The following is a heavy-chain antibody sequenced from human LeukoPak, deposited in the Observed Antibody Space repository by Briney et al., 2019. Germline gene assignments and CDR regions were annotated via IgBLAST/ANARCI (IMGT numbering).Heavy chain of an antibody. J-gene: IGHJ6*03. Sequence: SVKVSCKASGYTFTSYGISWVRQAPGQGLEWMGGIIPIFGTATYAQKFQGRVTITTDESTSTAYMELSSLRSEDTAVYYCAGYFWGGYNAKYYYYYYMDVWGKGTTVTVSS. V-gene: IGHV1-69*05. CDR1: GYTFTSYG. CDR3: AGYFWGGYNAKYYYYYYMDV. CDR2: IIPIFGTA. D-gene: IGHD3-3*01.